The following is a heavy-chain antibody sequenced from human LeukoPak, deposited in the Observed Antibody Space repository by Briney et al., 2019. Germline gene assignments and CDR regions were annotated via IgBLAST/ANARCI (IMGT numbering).Heavy chain of an antibody. J-gene: IGHJ5*02. CDR3: ARAVGWFDP. CDR2: IYYSGST. Sequence: SETLSLTCTVSGGSISSYYWSWIRQPPGKGLEWIGYIYYSGSTNYNPSLKSRVTISVDTSKNQFSLKLSSVTAADTAVYYCARAVGWFDPWGQGTLVTVSS. CDR1: GGSISSYY. V-gene: IGHV4-59*12.